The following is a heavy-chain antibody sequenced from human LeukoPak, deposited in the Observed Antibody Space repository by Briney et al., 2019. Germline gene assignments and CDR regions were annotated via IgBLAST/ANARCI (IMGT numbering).Heavy chain of an antibody. Sequence: SETLSLTCTVSGGSISSSSYYWGWIRQPPGKGLEWIGSIYYSGSTYYNPSLKSRVTISVDTSKNQFSLKLSSVTAADTAVYYCARYPGGGRIFGVVIKGYDAFDIWGQGTMVTVSS. D-gene: IGHD3-3*01. J-gene: IGHJ3*02. CDR1: GGSISSSSYY. CDR3: ARYPGGGRIFGVVIKGYDAFDI. CDR2: IYYSGST. V-gene: IGHV4-39*07.